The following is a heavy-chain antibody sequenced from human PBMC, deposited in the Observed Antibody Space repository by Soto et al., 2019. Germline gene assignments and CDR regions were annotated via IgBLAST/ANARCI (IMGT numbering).Heavy chain of an antibody. J-gene: IGHJ4*02. Sequence: QVQLVQSGAEVKKPGSSVKVSCKASGGTFSSYTISWVRQAPGQGLEWMGRIIPILGIANYAQKFQGRVTITADKSTSTAYMELSSLRSEDTAVYYCARDTNSYDSSGYSLTPSDYWGQGTLVTVSS. CDR1: GGTFSSYT. CDR2: IIPILGIA. CDR3: ARDTNSYDSSGYSLTPSDY. D-gene: IGHD3-22*01. V-gene: IGHV1-69*08.